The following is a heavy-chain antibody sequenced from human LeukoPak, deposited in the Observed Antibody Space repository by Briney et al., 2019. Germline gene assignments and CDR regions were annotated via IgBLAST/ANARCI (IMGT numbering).Heavy chain of an antibody. CDR3: ARAEVPAAIKSGAFDI. CDR1: GFTFSSYG. J-gene: IGHJ3*02. D-gene: IGHD2-2*01. CDR2: IWSDGINK. Sequence: GRSLRLSCAASGFTFSSYGMHWVRQAPGKGLEWVAVIWSDGINKYYADSVKGRFTISRDNSKNTLYLQMNSLRAEDTAVYYCARAEVPAAIKSGAFDIWGQGTMVTVSS. V-gene: IGHV3-33*01.